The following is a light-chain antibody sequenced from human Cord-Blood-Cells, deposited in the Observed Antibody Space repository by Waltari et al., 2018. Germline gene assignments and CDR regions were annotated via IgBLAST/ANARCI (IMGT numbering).Light chain of an antibody. V-gene: IGKV3-15*01. CDR1: QSVSSY. Sequence: EIVMTQSPATLSVSPGERATLSGRASQSVSSYLAWYQQKPGQAPRLLIYGASTRATGSPARFSGSASGTEFTLTISSLQSEDFAVYYCQQYNNWPPWTFGQGTKVEIK. J-gene: IGKJ1*01. CDR3: QQYNNWPPWT. CDR2: GAS.